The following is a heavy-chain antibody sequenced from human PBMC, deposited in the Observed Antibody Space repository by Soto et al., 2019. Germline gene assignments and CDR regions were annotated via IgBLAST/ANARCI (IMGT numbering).Heavy chain of an antibody. D-gene: IGHD4-4*01. V-gene: IGHV3-48*03. Sequence: GGSLRLSCAASGFTFSSYEMNWVRQAPGKGLERVSYISSSGSTIYYADSVKGRFTISRDNAKNSLYLQMNSLRAEDTAVYYCAREQTVTTYDFYGMDVWGQGTTVTVSS. J-gene: IGHJ6*02. CDR1: GFTFSSYE. CDR2: ISSSGSTI. CDR3: AREQTVTTYDFYGMDV.